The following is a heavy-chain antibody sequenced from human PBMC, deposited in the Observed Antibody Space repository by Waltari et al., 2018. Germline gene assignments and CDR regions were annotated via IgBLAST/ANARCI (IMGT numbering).Heavy chain of an antibody. D-gene: IGHD3-3*01. J-gene: IGHJ4*02. CDR2: IYYSGST. V-gene: IGHV4-59*08. Sequence: QVQLQESGPGLVKPSETLSLTCTVSGGSISNYYWSWIRQSPGKGLEWIGSIYYSGSTNYNPSLKSRVTLSVDTSKNHFSLKLSSVTAADTALYYGARQGHYDFWTGYYLFDYWGQGTLVTVSS. CDR1: GGSISNYY. CDR3: ARQGHYDFWTGYYLFDY.